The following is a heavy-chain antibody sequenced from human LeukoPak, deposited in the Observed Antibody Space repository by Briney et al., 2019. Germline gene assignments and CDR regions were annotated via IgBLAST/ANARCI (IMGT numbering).Heavy chain of an antibody. Sequence: ASVKVSCKASGYTFTSYYMHWVRQAPGQGLEWMGIINPSGGSTSYAQKCQGRVTMTRDTSTSTVYMELSSLRSEDTAVYYCARDWAGIRLWSGYFDYWGQGTLVTVSS. CDR1: GYTFTSYY. J-gene: IGHJ4*02. V-gene: IGHV1-46*01. D-gene: IGHD5-18*01. CDR3: ARDWAGIRLWSGYFDY. CDR2: INPSGGST.